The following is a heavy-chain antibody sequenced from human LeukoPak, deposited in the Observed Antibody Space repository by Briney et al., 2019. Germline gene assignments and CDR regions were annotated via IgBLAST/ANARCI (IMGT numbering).Heavy chain of an antibody. D-gene: IGHD3-10*01. CDR1: GASISSGGYS. Sequence: SETLSLTCAVSGASISSGGYSWSWIRPPPGKGLEWIAYFYHSGSTYYNPSLKSRVTISVDRSKNQFSLNLSSVTAADTAVYYCASLTSGYFDCWGQGALVTVSS. V-gene: IGHV4-30-2*01. J-gene: IGHJ4*02. CDR3: ASLTSGYFDC. CDR2: FYHSGST.